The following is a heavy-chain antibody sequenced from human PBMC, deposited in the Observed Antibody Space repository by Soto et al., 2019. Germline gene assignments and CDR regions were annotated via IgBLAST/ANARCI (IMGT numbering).Heavy chain of an antibody. D-gene: IGHD3-9*01. CDR3: AKGGYYDILTGQTLYGMDV. Sequence: QVQLVESGGGVVQPGRSLRLSCAASGFTFSSYGMHWVRKAPGKGLEWVAVISYDGSNKYYADSVKGRFTISRDNSKNTLYLQMNSLRAEDTAVYYCAKGGYYDILTGQTLYGMDVWGQGTTVTVSS. V-gene: IGHV3-30*18. J-gene: IGHJ6*02. CDR1: GFTFSSYG. CDR2: ISYDGSNK.